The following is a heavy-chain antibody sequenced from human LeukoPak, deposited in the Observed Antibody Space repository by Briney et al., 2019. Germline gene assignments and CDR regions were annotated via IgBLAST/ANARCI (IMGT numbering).Heavy chain of an antibody. Sequence: SVKVSCKASGGTFSSYTISWVRQAPGQGLEWMGRIIPILGIANYAQKFQGRVTITADKSTSTAYMELSSLRSEDTAVYYCARDPVYCSSTSCREYFQHWGQGTVDTVSS. CDR2: IIPILGIA. V-gene: IGHV1-69*04. CDR1: GGTFSSYT. CDR3: ARDPVYCSSTSCREYFQH. J-gene: IGHJ1*01. D-gene: IGHD2-2*01.